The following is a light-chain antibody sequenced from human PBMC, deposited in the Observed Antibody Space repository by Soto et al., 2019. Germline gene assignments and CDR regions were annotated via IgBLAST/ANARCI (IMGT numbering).Light chain of an antibody. V-gene: IGKV1-5*03. CDR1: QSISSW. CDR3: QQYNRYWT. J-gene: IGKJ1*01. Sequence: DIQMTQSPSTLSASVRDRVTITCRASQSISSWLAWYQQKPGKAPKLLIYKASSLESGVPSRFSGSGSGTELTLTISSLQPDDFATYYCQQYNRYWTFGQGTKVEIK. CDR2: KAS.